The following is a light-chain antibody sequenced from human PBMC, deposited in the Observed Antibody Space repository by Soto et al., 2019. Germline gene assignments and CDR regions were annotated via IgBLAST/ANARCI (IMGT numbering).Light chain of an antibody. CDR3: AAWDDSLIGYV. V-gene: IGLV1-44*01. J-gene: IGLJ1*01. CDR1: SSNIGSNN. Sequence: QSVLTQTPSASGTPGQRVTISCSGGSSNIGSNNVNWYQQLPGTAPKLLIYNTNQRPSGVPDRFSGSKSGTSASLAISGLQSEDEADYYCAAWDDSLIGYVFATGTQLTVL. CDR2: NTN.